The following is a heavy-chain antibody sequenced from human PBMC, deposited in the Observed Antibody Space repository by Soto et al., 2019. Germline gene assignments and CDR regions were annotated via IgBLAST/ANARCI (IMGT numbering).Heavy chain of an antibody. CDR3: AREVAVAGFDY. V-gene: IGHV1-2*04. CDR1: GYTFTGYY. J-gene: IGHJ4*02. D-gene: IGHD6-19*01. Sequence: ASVKVSCKASGYTFTGYYMHWVRQAPGQGLEWMGWINPNSGGTNYAQKFQGWVTTTRDTSISTAYMELSRLRSDDTAVYYCAREVAVAGFDYWGQGTLVTVSS. CDR2: INPNSGGT.